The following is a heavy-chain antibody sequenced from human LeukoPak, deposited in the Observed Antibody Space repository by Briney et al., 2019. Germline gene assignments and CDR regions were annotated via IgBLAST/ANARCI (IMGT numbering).Heavy chain of an antibody. CDR1: GFTFSHYG. CDR3: ATNVDTSDDY. CDR2: ISGSGYST. V-gene: IGHV3-23*01. D-gene: IGHD5-18*01. J-gene: IGHJ4*02. Sequence: PGGSLRLSCAASGFTFSHYGMSWVRQAPGKGLEWVSAISGSGYSTYYADSVKGRFTISRDNSKSTLYLQMNSLRAEDTALYYCATNVDTSDDYWGQGTLVTVSS.